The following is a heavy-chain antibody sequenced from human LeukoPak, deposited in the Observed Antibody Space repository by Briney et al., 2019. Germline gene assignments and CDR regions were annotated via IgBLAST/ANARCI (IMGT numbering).Heavy chain of an antibody. V-gene: IGHV4-39*07. D-gene: IGHD4-17*01. CDR3: AGADRHDYGEDY. CDR2: IFHSGTT. J-gene: IGHJ4*02. CDR1: GDTISTSFYY. Sequence: SETLSLTCTVSGDTISTSFYYWDRIRQPPGKGLEWIGGIFHSGTTYYNPSLKSRVTMSVDTSKNQFSLKLSSVPAADTAFYYCAGADRHDYGEDYWGQGTLVTVSS.